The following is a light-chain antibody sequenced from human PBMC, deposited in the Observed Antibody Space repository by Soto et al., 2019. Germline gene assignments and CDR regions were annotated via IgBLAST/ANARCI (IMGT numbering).Light chain of an antibody. J-gene: IGKJ2*01. CDR2: DAS. V-gene: IGKV1-5*01. Sequence: DIQMTQSPSTLSASVGDRVTITCRASQSISSWLAWYQQKPGKAPKLLIYDASSLESGVPSRFSGSRSGTEVTLTISRLQPDDFATYYCQQYNSYSGTFGQGTKLEIK. CDR1: QSISSW. CDR3: QQYNSYSGT.